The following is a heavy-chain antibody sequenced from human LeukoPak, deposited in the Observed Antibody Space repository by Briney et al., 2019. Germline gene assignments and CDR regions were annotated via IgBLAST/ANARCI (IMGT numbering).Heavy chain of an antibody. D-gene: IGHD1-26*01. CDR2: NYPGDSDT. J-gene: IGHJ4*02. Sequence: GEALKISCKGSGYSFTNYLIDWVRQMSGKGLEWMGINYPGDSDTRYSPSFQGQVTISVDKSISTAYLQWSSLKASDTAMYYCARVWENSGSYYYYWGQGTLVTVSS. CDR1: GYSFTNYL. CDR3: ARVWENSGSYYYY. V-gene: IGHV5-51*01.